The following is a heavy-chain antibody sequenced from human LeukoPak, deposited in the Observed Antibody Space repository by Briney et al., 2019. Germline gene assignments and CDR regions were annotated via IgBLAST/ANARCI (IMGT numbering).Heavy chain of an antibody. CDR2: IYYSGST. CDR1: GGSISSSSYY. J-gene: IGHJ4*02. Sequence: SETLSLTCTVSGGSISSSSYYWGWIRQPPGKGLEWIGSIYYSGSTYYNPSLKSRVTISVDTSKNQFSLKLSSVTAADTAVYYCARDFSSSSPSFDYWGQGTLVTVSS. CDR3: ARDFSSSSPSFDY. V-gene: IGHV4-39*07. D-gene: IGHD6-6*01.